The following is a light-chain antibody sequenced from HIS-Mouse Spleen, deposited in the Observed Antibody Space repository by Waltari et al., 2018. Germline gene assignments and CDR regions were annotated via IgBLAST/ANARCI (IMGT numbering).Light chain of an antibody. Sequence: QSVLTQPPSASGTPGQRVTISCSGSRSNIGSTTVNWYQQLPGTAPKLLIYSNNQRPSGVPDRFSGSKSGTSASLAISGLQSEDEADYYCAAWDDSLNGNYVFGTGTKVTVL. J-gene: IGLJ1*01. CDR3: AAWDDSLNGNYV. CDR1: RSNIGSTT. V-gene: IGLV1-44*01. CDR2: SNN.